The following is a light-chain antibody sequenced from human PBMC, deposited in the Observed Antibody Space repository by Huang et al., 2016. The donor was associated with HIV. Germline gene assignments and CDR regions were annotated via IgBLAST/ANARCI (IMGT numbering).Light chain of an antibody. CDR1: QSVGSN. V-gene: IGKV3-15*01. CDR3: QRYNDWLSLT. J-gene: IGKJ4*01. Sequence: EVVMTQSPATLSVSPGERATLSCRASQSVGSNLAWYQQRPGQAPRLLIYGESMMATGVPVRFSGSGSGTYFTLTVSSLQSEDFAIYYCQRYNDWLSLTFGGGTRVEIK. CDR2: GES.